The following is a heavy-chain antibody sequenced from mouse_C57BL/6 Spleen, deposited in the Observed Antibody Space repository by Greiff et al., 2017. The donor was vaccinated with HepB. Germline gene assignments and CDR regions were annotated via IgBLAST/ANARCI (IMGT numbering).Heavy chain of an antibody. J-gene: IGHJ3*01. Sequence: VKLKESGAELARPGASVKLSCKASGYTFTSYGISWVKQRTGQGLEWIGEIYPRSGNTYYNEKFKGKATLTADKSSSTAYMELRSLTSEDSAVYFCARSDAYWGQGTLVTVSA. CDR2: IYPRSGNT. CDR3: ARSDAY. CDR1: GYTFTSYG. V-gene: IGHV1-81*01.